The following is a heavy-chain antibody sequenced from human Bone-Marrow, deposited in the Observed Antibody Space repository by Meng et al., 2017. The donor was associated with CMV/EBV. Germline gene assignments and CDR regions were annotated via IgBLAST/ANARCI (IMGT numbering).Heavy chain of an antibody. CDR1: GFSVSSTY. D-gene: IGHD6-6*01. CDR3: AKESIADLDAFDI. J-gene: IGHJ3*02. V-gene: IGHV3-23*03. CDR2: IYSGGSST. Sequence: GESLKISCAASGFSVSSTYMSWVRQAPGKALQWVSVIYSGGSSTYYADSVKGRFTISRDNSKNTLYLQMNSLRAEDTAIYYCAKESIADLDAFDIWGQGTMVTVSS.